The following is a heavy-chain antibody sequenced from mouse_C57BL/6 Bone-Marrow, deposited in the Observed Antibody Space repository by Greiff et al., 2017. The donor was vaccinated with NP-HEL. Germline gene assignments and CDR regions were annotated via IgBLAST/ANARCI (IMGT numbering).Heavy chain of an antibody. V-gene: IGHV1-82*01. Sequence: VQLQQSGPELVKPGASVKISCKASGYAFSSSWMNWVKQRPGKGLEWIGRIYPGDGDTNYNGKFKGKATLTADKSSSTAYMQLSSLTSEDSAVYFCARSTTTVEDYWGQGTTLTVSS. CDR1: GYAFSSSW. D-gene: IGHD1-1*01. CDR2: IYPGDGDT. CDR3: ARSTTTVEDY. J-gene: IGHJ2*01.